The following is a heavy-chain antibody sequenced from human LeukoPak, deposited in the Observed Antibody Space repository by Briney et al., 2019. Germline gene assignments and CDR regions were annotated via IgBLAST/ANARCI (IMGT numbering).Heavy chain of an antibody. CDR1: GGSISSSSYY. Sequence: SETLSLTCTVSGGSISSSSYYWGWIRQPPGKGLEWIGSLCYSGSTYYNPSLKSRVTISVDTSKNQFSLKLSSVTAADPAVYYWASTYYYDSTGFGDACDNWGQGTMVSVSS. CDR2: LCYSGST. D-gene: IGHD3-22*01. CDR3: ASTYYYDSTGFGDACDN. J-gene: IGHJ3*02. V-gene: IGHV4-39*01.